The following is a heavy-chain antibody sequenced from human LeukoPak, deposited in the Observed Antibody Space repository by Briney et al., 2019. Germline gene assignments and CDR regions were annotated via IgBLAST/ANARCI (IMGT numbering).Heavy chain of an antibody. CDR2: IYYSGST. CDR3: ARDREWLRFAFDI. CDR1: GGSISSYY. V-gene: IGHV4-59*01. J-gene: IGHJ3*02. D-gene: IGHD5-12*01. Sequence: PSETLSLTCTVSGGSISSYYWSWIRQPPGKGLEWIGYIYYSGSTNYNPSLKSRVTISVDTSKNQFSLKLSSVTAADTAVYYCARDREWLRFAFDIWGQGTKVTVSS.